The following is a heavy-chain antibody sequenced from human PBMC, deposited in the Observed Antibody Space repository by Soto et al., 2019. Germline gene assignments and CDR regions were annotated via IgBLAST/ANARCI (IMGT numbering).Heavy chain of an antibody. CDR1: GGSISSYY. V-gene: IGHV4-59*01. J-gene: IGHJ4*02. D-gene: IGHD3-22*01. CDR3: ARTYDSSGYGFDY. Sequence: SETLSLTCTVSGGSISSYYWSWIRQPPGKGLEWIGYIYYSGSTNYNPSLKSRVTISVDTSKNQFSLKLSSVTAADTAVYYCARTYDSSGYGFDYWGQGTLVTVS. CDR2: IYYSGST.